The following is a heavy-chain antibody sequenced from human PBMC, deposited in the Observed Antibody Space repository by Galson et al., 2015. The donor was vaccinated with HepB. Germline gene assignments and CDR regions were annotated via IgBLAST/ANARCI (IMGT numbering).Heavy chain of an antibody. CDR1: GFTFSRNA. J-gene: IGHJ4*02. CDR2: LTGSSDIT. D-gene: IGHD1-1*01. Sequence: SLRLSCAASGFTFSRNAMSWVRQAPGKGLEWVSSLTGSSDITNIADSAKGRFSISRDYSKNTLYLQMNSLRVEDTAFYYCARTTWRDKNWPIFDSWGQGTLVTVSS. V-gene: IGHV3-23*01. CDR3: ARTTWRDKNWPIFDS.